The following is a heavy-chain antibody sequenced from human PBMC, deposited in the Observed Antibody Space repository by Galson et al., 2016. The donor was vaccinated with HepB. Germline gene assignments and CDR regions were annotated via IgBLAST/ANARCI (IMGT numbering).Heavy chain of an antibody. Sequence: SLRLSCAASGFTFSDYWMNWVRQAPGKGLEWVANIRPEGSGKDYVDSVKGRFTISRDNPKKSLYLQMKILRAEDTAVYYCARGLDATMGGGWHYGMDVWGQGTTVTVSS. CDR3: ARGLDATMGGGWHYGMDV. J-gene: IGHJ6*02. CDR1: GFTFSDYW. D-gene: IGHD5-18*01. V-gene: IGHV3-7*01. CDR2: IRPEGSGK.